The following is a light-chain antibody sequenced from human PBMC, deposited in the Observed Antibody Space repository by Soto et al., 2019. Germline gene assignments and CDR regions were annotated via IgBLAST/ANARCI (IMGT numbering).Light chain of an antibody. Sequence: DIVMTQSPDSLAVSLGERATINCKSSQSVLYSSNNKNYLAWYQQKPGQPPHLLIYWASTRESGVPDRFSGSGSGTDFTLTISSLQAEDVAVYYCQQYYSTPLTFGGGTTVEIK. CDR2: WAS. CDR3: QQYYSTPLT. V-gene: IGKV4-1*01. CDR1: QSVLYSSNNKNY. J-gene: IGKJ4*01.